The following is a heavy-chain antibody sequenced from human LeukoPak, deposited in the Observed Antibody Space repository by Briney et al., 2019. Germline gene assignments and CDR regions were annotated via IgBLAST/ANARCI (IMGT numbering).Heavy chain of an antibody. CDR1: GFTFSSYA. Sequence: GASLRLSCAASGFTFSSYAMSWVRQAPGKGLERVSAISGSGGSTYYADSVKGRFTISRDNSKNTLYLQMNSLRAEDTAVYYCAKGFNVVVTAMDYWGQGTLVTVSS. CDR3: AKGFNVVVTAMDY. V-gene: IGHV3-23*01. D-gene: IGHD2-21*02. J-gene: IGHJ4*02. CDR2: ISGSGGST.